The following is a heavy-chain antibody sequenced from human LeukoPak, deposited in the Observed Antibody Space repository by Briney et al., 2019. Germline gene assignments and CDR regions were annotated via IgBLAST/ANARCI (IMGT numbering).Heavy chain of an antibody. CDR2: ISSSGNTI. Sequence: GGSLRLSCAASGFTFSDYYMSWIRQAPGKGPEWVSYISSSGNTIYYADSVKGRFTISRDNAKNSLYLQMNSLRAEDTAVYYCARVLVYDSSGYYYWGREPWSPSPQ. V-gene: IGHV3-11*01. CDR3: ARVLVYDSSGYYY. J-gene: IGHJ4*02. CDR1: GFTFSDYY. D-gene: IGHD3-22*01.